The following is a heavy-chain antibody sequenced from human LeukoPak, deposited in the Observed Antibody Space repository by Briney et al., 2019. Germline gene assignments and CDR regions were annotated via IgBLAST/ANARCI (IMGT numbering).Heavy chain of an antibody. Sequence: GGSLRLPCAASGFTFTNYAMNWVRQAPGKGLEWVSYISSSSSTIYYADSVKGRFTISRDNAKNSLYLQMNSLRAEDTAVYYCARGGSSTRGVRQYSDLWGRGTLVTVSS. CDR3: ARGGSSTRGVRQYSDL. CDR2: ISSSSSTI. CDR1: GFTFTNYA. D-gene: IGHD2-2*01. V-gene: IGHV3-48*01. J-gene: IGHJ2*01.